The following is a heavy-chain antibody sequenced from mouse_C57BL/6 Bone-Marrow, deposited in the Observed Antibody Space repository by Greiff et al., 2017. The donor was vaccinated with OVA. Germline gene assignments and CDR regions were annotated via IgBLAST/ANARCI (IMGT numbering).Heavy chain of an antibody. CDR2: IRSKSNNYAT. Sequence: EVMLVESGGGLVQPKGSLKLSCAASGFSFNTYAMNWVRQAPGKGLEWVARIRSKSNNYATYYADSVKDRFTISRDDSESMLYLQMNNLKTEDTAMYYCVITTVVAKWYFDVWGTGTTVTVSS. V-gene: IGHV10-1*01. CDR3: VITTVVAKWYFDV. J-gene: IGHJ1*03. CDR1: GFSFNTYA. D-gene: IGHD1-1*01.